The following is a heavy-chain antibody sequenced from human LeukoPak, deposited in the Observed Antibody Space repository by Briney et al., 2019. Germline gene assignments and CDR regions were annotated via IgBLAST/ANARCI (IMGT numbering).Heavy chain of an antibody. J-gene: IGHJ4*02. CDR3: ARHGSRRLDAEYDY. Sequence: SETLSLTCTVSGGSISVYYWSWIRQPPGKGLEWIGYIYYSGITNYNPSLRSRVTISVDASKNQFSLKLSSVTAADTAIYYCARHGSRRLDAEYDYWGQGTLVTVSS. V-gene: IGHV4-59*08. CDR1: GGSISVYY. D-gene: IGHD1-26*01. CDR2: IYYSGIT.